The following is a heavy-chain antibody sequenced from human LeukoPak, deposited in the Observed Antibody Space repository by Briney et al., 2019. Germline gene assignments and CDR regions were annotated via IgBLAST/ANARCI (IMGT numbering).Heavy chain of an antibody. V-gene: IGHV3-30*02. J-gene: IGHJ4*02. CDR3: AKDSKQLVTFDY. D-gene: IGHD6-6*01. Sequence: GGSLRLSCAASGFTFSSYTISWVRQAPGKGLEWVAFIRYDGSNKYYADSVKGRFTISRDNSKNTLYLQMNSLRAEDTAVYYCAKDSKQLVTFDYWGQGTLVTVSS. CDR1: GFTFSSYT. CDR2: IRYDGSNK.